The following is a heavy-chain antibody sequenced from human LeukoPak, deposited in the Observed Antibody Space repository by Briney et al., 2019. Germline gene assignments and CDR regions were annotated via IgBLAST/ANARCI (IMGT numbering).Heavy chain of an antibody. J-gene: IGHJ6*03. V-gene: IGHV4-34*01. CDR1: GGSFSNYY. CDR3: ARVHGSGYSYGKGAMDV. CDR2: ITHSGGT. D-gene: IGHD5-18*01. Sequence: SETLSLTCAVYGGSFSNYYWSWIRQSPGKGLEWIGEITHSGGTNYNPSLKSRVTISVDTSKNQFSLKLSSVTAADTAVYYCARVHGSGYSYGKGAMDVWGKGTTVTISS.